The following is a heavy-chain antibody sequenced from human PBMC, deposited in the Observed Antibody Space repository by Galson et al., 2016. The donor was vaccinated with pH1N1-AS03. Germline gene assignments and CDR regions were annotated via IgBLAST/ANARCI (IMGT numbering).Heavy chain of an antibody. D-gene: IGHD3-3*01. CDR2: IYPSDSDT. V-gene: IGHV5-51*01. J-gene: IGHJ3*02. CDR1: GYSFPSHW. Sequence: QSGAEVKKPGESLKISCKGSGYSFPSHWIAWVRQMPGKGLEWMGIIYPSDSDTRYNSSFQGQVAISADTSISTAYLQWNSLKASDTAVYYCATVKYERGSQNDFGFHDIWGQGTRVTVSS. CDR3: ATVKYERGSQNDFGFHDI.